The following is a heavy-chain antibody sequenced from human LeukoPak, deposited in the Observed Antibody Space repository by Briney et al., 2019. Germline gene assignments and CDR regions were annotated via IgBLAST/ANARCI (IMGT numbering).Heavy chain of an antibody. V-gene: IGHV1-18*01. CDR3: ARVMSSSGYYPFGY. D-gene: IGHD3-22*01. CDR2: ISAYNGNT. CDR1: GYTFTSYG. J-gene: IGHJ4*02. Sequence: ASVKVSCKASGYTFTSYGISWVRQAPGQGLEWMGWISAYNGNTNYAQKLQGRVTMTTDTSTSTAYMELRSLRSDDTAVYYCARVMSSSGYYPFGYWGQGTLVTVSS.